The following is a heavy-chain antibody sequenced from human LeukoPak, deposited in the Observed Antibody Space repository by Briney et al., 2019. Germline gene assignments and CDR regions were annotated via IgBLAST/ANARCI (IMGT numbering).Heavy chain of an antibody. Sequence: PGRSLRLSCAASGFTFSSYGMHWVRQAPGKGLEWVAVISYDVSNKYYADSVKGRFTISRDNSKNTLYLQMNSLRAEDTAVYYCARITGSRPIDSGDFDYWGQGTLVTVSS. CDR2: ISYDVSNK. CDR1: GFTFSSYG. J-gene: IGHJ4*02. D-gene: IGHD1-20*01. V-gene: IGHV3-30*03. CDR3: ARITGSRPIDSGDFDY.